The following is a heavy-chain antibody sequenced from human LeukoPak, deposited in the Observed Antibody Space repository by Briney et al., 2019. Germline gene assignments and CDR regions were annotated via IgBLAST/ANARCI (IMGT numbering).Heavy chain of an antibody. D-gene: IGHD6-6*01. CDR1: GFTVSSNY. Sequence: PGGSLRLSCAASGFTVSSNYMSWVRQAPGKGLEWVSVIYSGGSTYYADSVKGRFTISRDNSKNTLYLQMNSLRAEDTAVYYCAKDLAPIRPDAFDIWGQGTMVTVSS. J-gene: IGHJ3*02. CDR2: IYSGGST. V-gene: IGHV3-66*01. CDR3: AKDLAPIRPDAFDI.